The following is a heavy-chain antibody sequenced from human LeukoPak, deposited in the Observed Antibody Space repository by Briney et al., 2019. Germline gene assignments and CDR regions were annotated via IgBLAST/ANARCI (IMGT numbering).Heavy chain of an antibody. CDR1: GFTFSTYS. CDR3: AKFSFFLTSGWYEGDAFDI. Sequence: GGSLRLSCSASGFTFSTYSMNWVRQAPGKGLEWASAISGSGGSTYYADSVKGRFTISRDNSKNTLYLQMNSLRAEDTAVYYCAKFSFFLTSGWYEGDAFDIWGQGTMVTVSS. CDR2: ISGSGGST. V-gene: IGHV3-23*01. D-gene: IGHD6-19*01. J-gene: IGHJ3*02.